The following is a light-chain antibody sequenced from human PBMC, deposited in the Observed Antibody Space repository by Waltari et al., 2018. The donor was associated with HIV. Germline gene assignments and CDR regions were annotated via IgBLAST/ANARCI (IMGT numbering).Light chain of an antibody. CDR2: AAS. CDR3: QQSYSTPA. V-gene: IGKV1-39*01. CDR1: QSISSY. Sequence: IQLTQSPSSLSASVGDRVTITCRTSQSISSYLNRYQQKPGKAPKLLIYAASNLHSGVPSRFSGSGSGTAFTLTISCLQPEDFGTYYCQQSYSTPAFGQGTKLEIK. J-gene: IGKJ2*01.